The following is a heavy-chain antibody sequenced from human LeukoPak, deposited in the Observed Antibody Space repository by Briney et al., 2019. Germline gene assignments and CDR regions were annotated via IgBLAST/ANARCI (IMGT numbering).Heavy chain of an antibody. CDR3: ARGSPVSSSYSYFDY. V-gene: IGHV4-61*09. CDR1: GGSISSGSYY. CDR2: IYTSGST. D-gene: IGHD6-6*01. J-gene: IGHJ4*02. Sequence: NPSQTPSLTCTVSGGSISSGSYYWSWIRRPAGKGLEWIGHIYTSGSTNYNPSLKSRVTISVDTSKNQFSLKLSSVTAADTAVYYCARGSPVSSSYSYFDYWGQGTLVTVSS.